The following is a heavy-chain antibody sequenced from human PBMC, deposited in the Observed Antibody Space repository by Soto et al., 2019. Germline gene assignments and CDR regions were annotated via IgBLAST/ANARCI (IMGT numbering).Heavy chain of an antibody. V-gene: IGHV3-43*01. CDR2: ISWDGGST. D-gene: IGHD1-26*01. CDR1: GFTFDDYT. CDR3: AKGVRGQWELYDAFDI. Sequence: GGSLRLSCAAPGFTFDDYTMHWVRQAPGKGLEWVSLISWDGGSTYYADSVKGRFTISRDNSKNSLYLQMNSLRTEDTALYYCAKGVRGQWELYDAFDIWGQGTMVTVSS. J-gene: IGHJ3*02.